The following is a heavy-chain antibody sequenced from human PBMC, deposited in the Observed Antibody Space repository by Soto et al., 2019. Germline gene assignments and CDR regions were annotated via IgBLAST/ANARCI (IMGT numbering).Heavy chain of an antibody. CDR1: GXTFSSYA. CDR3: ARLSRGHNYDFWSGSGPDV. V-gene: IGHV3-30-3*01. D-gene: IGHD3-3*01. CDR2: ISYDGSNK. Sequence: GSLRLSCAASGXTFSSYAMHWVRQAPGKGLEWVAVISYDGSNKYYADSVKGRFTISIDNSKNTLYLQMNSLRAEDTAVYYCARLSRGHNYDFWSGSGPDVWGQGTTGTVSS. J-gene: IGHJ6*02.